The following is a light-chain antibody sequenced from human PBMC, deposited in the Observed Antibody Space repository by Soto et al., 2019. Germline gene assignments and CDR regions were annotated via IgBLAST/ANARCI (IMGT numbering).Light chain of an antibody. V-gene: IGLV2-23*02. J-gene: IGLJ2*01. Sequence: QSALTQPASVSGSPGQSITISCTGTSSDVGSYNLVSWYQQHPGKAPKLMIYEVSKPPSGVSNRFSGSKSGNTASLTSSGLQAEDEADYYCCAYAGSRVVFGGGTKLTVL. CDR3: CAYAGSRVV. CDR1: SSDVGSYNL. CDR2: EVS.